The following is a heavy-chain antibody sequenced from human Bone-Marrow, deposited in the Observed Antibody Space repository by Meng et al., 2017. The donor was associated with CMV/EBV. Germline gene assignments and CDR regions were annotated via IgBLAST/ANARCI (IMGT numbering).Heavy chain of an antibody. CDR2: IGSSGTSI. Sequence: GGSLRLSCAASGFTFSDYYMSWVRQAPGKGLEWVAYIGSSGTSISYGDPVKGRFTISRDNAKNSLYLQMNSLRAEDTAVYYCARYGYCSSSSCYANYYYGMDVWDQGTTVTVSS. CDR1: GFTFSDYY. D-gene: IGHD2-2*03. J-gene: IGHJ6*02. CDR3: ARYGYCSSSSCYANYYYGMDV. V-gene: IGHV3-11*01.